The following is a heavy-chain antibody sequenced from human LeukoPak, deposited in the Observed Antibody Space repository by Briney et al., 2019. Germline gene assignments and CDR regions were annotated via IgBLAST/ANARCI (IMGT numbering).Heavy chain of an antibody. V-gene: IGHV3-7*03. D-gene: IGHD5-18*01. Sequence: GGSLRLSCAASGFTFSSYWMSWVRQAPGKGLEWVANIKQDGSEKYYVDSVKGRFTISRDNAKNSLYLQMNSLRAEDTAVYYCAKSVDLTAMAPNFDYWGQGTLVTVSS. CDR1: GFTFSSYW. CDR2: IKQDGSEK. CDR3: AKSVDLTAMAPNFDY. J-gene: IGHJ4*02.